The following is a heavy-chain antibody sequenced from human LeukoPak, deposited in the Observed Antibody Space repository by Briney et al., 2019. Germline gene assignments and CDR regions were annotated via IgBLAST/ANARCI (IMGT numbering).Heavy chain of an antibody. CDR1: GYTFTGYY. J-gene: IGHJ6*02. V-gene: IGHV1-2*02. CDR2: INPNSGGT. CDR3: ARDQMWEEYGMDV. D-gene: IGHD1-26*01. Sequence: AASVKVSCKASGYTFTGYYMHCVRQAPGQGLEWMGWINPNSGGTNYAQKFQGRVTMTRDTSISTAYRELSRLRSDDTAVYYCARDQMWEEYGMDVWGQGTTVTVSS.